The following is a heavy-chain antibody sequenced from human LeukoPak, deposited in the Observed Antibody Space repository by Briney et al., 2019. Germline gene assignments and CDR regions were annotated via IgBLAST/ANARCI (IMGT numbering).Heavy chain of an antibody. CDR3: ARDLGASGHGY. Sequence: PSETLSLTCTVSGGSISSSSYYWGWIRQPPGKGLEWIGSIYYSGSTYYNPSLKSRVTISVDTSKNQFSLKLSSVTAADTAVYYCARDLGASGHGYWGQGTLVTVSS. CDR1: GGSISSSSYY. D-gene: IGHD1-26*01. CDR2: IYYSGST. J-gene: IGHJ4*02. V-gene: IGHV4-39*07.